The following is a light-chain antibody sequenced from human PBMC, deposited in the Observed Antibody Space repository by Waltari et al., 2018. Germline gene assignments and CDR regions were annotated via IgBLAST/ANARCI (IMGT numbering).Light chain of an antibody. J-gene: IGKJ4*01. V-gene: IGKV3-20*01. CDR2: GAS. CDR3: QQYNNWPFT. CDR1: QSVSSSY. Sequence: EIVLTQSPGTLSLSPGERATLSCRASQSVSSSYLAWYQQKPGQAPRVLIHGASNRATGIPDRFSGSGSGTDFTLTISSLQSEDFAVYYCQQYNNWPFTFGGGTKVEIK.